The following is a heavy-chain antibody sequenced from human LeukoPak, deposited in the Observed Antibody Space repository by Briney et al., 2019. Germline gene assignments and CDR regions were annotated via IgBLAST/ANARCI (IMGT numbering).Heavy chain of an antibody. V-gene: IGHV1-8*01. Sequence: GASVKVSCKASGYTFTSYDINWVRQATGQGLEWMGWMNPNSGNTGYAQKFQGRVTMTRNTSISTAYMELSSLRSEDTAVYYCASGGTPRRSRNWFDPWGQGTLVTVSS. CDR3: ASGGTPRRSRNWFDP. CDR1: GYTFTSYD. D-gene: IGHD2-15*01. CDR2: MNPNSGNT. J-gene: IGHJ5*02.